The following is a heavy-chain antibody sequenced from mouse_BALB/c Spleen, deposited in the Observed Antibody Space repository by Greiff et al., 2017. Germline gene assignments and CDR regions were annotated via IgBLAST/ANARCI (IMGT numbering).Heavy chain of an antibody. J-gene: IGHJ4*01. CDR1: GYSITSDYA. Sequence: EVMLVESGPGLVKPSQSLSLTCTVTGYSITSDYAWNWIRQFPGNKLEWMGYISYSGSTSYNPSLKSRISITRDTSKNQFFLQLNSVTTEDTATYYCARFDGYHYYAMDYWGQGTSVTVSS. D-gene: IGHD2-3*01. CDR2: ISYSGST. CDR3: ARFDGYHYYAMDY. V-gene: IGHV3-2*02.